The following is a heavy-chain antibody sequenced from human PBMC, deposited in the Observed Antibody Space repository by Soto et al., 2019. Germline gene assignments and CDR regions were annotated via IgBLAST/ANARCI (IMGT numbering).Heavy chain of an antibody. Sequence: SETLSLTCSVSGFSSNYYWGWIRQPPGKGLEWIGSIYHSGSTYYNPSLKSRVAISLDTSKNQFSLKLSSVTAADTAMYYCARLRGSYFGMDVWGQGTTVT. CDR3: ARLRGSYFGMDV. J-gene: IGHJ6*02. CDR1: GFSSNYY. V-gene: IGHV4-38-2*01. CDR2: IYHSGST.